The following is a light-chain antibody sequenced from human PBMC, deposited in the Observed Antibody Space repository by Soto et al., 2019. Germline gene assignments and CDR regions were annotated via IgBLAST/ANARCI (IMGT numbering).Light chain of an antibody. V-gene: IGKV3-20*01. Sequence: EILLTQSPGTLSLSPGERATLSCRASQSINNNYLAWYQQKRGQAPRLLIYGASSRTTGIPDRFSGSGSGTDFTLTISRLEPEDFAVYYCQQYCGSPRTLGQGTKVDIK. CDR3: QQYCGSPRT. J-gene: IGKJ1*01. CDR1: QSINNNY. CDR2: GAS.